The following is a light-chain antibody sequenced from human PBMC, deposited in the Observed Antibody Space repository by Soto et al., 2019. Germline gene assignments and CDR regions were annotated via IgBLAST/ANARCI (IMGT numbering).Light chain of an antibody. CDR1: QVISSY. J-gene: IGKJ5*01. CDR2: AAS. V-gene: IGKV1-9*01. Sequence: DIHMTQSPSSLSSSVGDRVTITCRAVQVISSYLAWYQQKPGTAPKLLIYAASTLQSGVPSRFSGSGSGTDFTLTISSLQPEDFATYYCQQLNSYPFTFGQGTRLEIK. CDR3: QQLNSYPFT.